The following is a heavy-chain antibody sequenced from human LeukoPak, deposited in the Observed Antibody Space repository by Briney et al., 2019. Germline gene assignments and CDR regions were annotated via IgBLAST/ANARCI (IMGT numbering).Heavy chain of an antibody. D-gene: IGHD5-24*01. CDR3: ARGGGYNLQIDC. CDR1: RGSLDSYD. J-gene: IGHJ4*02. CDR2: IYYSGGT. V-gene: IGHV4-59*01. Sequence: SETLSLTCSVSRGSLDSYDWSWIRQPPGKGLEWIGYIYYSGGTNYNPSLKSRVTLSVDTSKNQFSLELNSVTAADTAVYYCARGGGYNLQIDCWGQGILVTVSS.